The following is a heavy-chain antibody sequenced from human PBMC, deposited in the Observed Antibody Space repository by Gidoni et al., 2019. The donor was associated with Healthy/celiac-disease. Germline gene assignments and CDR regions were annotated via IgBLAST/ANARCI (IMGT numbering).Heavy chain of an antibody. CDR2: IYTSGST. CDR3: ARDSVYAHRNYYYYGMDV. CDR1: GGSISSYY. D-gene: IGHD2-8*01. V-gene: IGHV4-4*07. J-gene: IGHJ6*02. Sequence: QVQLQESGPGLVKPSETLSLTCTVSGGSISSYYWSWIRQPAGKGLEWIGRIYTSGSTNYNPSLKSRVTMSVDTSKNQFSLKLSSVTAADTAVYYCARDSVYAHRNYYYYGMDVWGQGTTVTVSS.